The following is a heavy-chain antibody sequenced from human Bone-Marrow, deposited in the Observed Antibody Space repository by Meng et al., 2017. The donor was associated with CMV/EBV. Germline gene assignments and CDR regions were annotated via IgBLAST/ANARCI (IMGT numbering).Heavy chain of an antibody. CDR3: ARGYSSSSFDY. CDR2: ISSSSSYI. Sequence: GESLKIFCAASGFTFSSYWMSWVRQAPGKGLEWVSSISSSSSYIYYADSVKGRFTISRDNAKNSLYLQMNSLRAEDTAVYYCARGYSSSSFDYWGQGTLVTVSS. V-gene: IGHV3-21*01. CDR1: GFTFSSYW. D-gene: IGHD6-6*01. J-gene: IGHJ4*02.